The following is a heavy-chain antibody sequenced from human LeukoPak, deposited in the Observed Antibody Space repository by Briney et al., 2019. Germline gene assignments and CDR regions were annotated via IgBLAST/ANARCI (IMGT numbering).Heavy chain of an antibody. V-gene: IGHV3-30-3*01. Sequence: EGSLRLSCAASGFTFSSYALSWGRQAPGKGLEGGAVISYDGSNKYYADSVKGRFTISRDNSKNTLYLQMNSLRAEDTAVYYCARVRELLWFGELRDAFDIWGQGTMVTVSS. J-gene: IGHJ3*02. D-gene: IGHD3-10*01. CDR3: ARVRELLWFGELRDAFDI. CDR1: GFTFSSYA. CDR2: ISYDGSNK.